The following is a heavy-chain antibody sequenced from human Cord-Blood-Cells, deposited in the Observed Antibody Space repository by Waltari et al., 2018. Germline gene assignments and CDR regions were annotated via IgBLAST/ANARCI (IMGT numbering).Heavy chain of an antibody. J-gene: IGHJ4*02. D-gene: IGHD3-10*01. CDR2: IIPIFGTA. V-gene: IGHV1-69*01. Sequence: QVQLVQSGAEVKKPGSSVKVSCQASGGTFSSYPISWVRPAPGQGLEWMGGIIPIFGTANYAQKFQGRVTITADESTSTAYMELSSLRSEDTAVYYCAAYYYGSGSRSDYWGQGTLVTVSS. CDR1: GGTFSSYP. CDR3: AAYYYGSGSRSDY.